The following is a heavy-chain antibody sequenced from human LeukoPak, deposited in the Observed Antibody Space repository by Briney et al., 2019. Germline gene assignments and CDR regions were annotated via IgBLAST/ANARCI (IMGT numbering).Heavy chain of an antibody. CDR1: GFTFSSYS. CDR2: VSVEGNGR. D-gene: IGHD5-12*01. CDR3: ATVTKVDIDY. J-gene: IGHJ4*02. V-gene: IGHV3-30*02. Sequence: GGSLRLSCAASGFTFSSYSMNRVRQAPGKGLEWVASVSVEGNGRYFPGSVEGRFTISRDNSKNSVFLQMNNVRPEDTAIYFCATVTKVDIDYWGQGTVVTVSS.